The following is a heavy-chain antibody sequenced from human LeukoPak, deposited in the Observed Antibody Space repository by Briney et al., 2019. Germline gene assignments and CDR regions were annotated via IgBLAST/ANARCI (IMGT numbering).Heavy chain of an antibody. CDR2: IYYSGST. CDR1: GGSISSYY. CDR3: ARETYYYDSSGYYNIYFDY. D-gene: IGHD3-22*01. V-gene: IGHV4-59*08. Sequence: SETLSLTCTVSGGSISSYYWSWIRQPPGKGREWMGYIYYSGSTNYNPSLKSRVTISVDTSKNQFPLKLSPVTAADTAVYYCARETYYYDSSGYYNIYFDYWGQGTLVTVSS. J-gene: IGHJ4*02.